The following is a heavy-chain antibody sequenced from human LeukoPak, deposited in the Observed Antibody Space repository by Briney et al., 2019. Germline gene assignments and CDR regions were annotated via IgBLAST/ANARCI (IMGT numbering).Heavy chain of an antibody. Sequence: GGSLRLSCGASRFSFRSFDMHWVRQAPGKGLEWLAVISYDGKNTYYTDSVKGRFTISRDNSKNTLYLQMNSLRAEDTAVYYCAKDLYYDILTGSYYGMDVWGQGTTVTVSS. CDR3: AKDLYYDILTGSYYGMDV. CDR2: ISYDGKNT. CDR1: RFSFRSFD. D-gene: IGHD3-9*01. V-gene: IGHV3-30*18. J-gene: IGHJ6*02.